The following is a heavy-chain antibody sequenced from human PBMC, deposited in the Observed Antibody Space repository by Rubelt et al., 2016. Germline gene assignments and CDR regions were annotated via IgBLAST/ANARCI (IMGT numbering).Heavy chain of an antibody. CDR2: IYYSGST. CDR3: ARYDYGGNSGAFDI. V-gene: IGHV4-39*07. CDR1: GGSISSSSYY. D-gene: IGHD4-23*01. Sequence: QLQLQESGPGLVKPSETLSLTCTVSGGSISSSSYYWGWIRQPPGKGLEWIGSIYYSGSTYYNPSLKSRVTISVDTSKNQFSLKLSSVTAADTAVYYCARYDYGGNSGAFDIWGQGTMVTVSS. J-gene: IGHJ3*02.